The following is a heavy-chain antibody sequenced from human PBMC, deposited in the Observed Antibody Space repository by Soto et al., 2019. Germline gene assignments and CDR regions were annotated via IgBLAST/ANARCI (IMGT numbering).Heavy chain of an antibody. Sequence: EVQLLESGGGLVQPGGSLRLSCAASGFTFSSYAMSWVHQAPGKGLEWVSAISGSGGSTYYADSVKGRFTISRDNSKNTLYLQMNSLRAEDTAVYYCAKGGGIAVAGTHVDYWGQGTLVTVSS. J-gene: IGHJ4*02. CDR1: GFTFSSYA. V-gene: IGHV3-23*01. CDR3: AKGGGIAVAGTHVDY. CDR2: ISGSGGST. D-gene: IGHD6-19*01.